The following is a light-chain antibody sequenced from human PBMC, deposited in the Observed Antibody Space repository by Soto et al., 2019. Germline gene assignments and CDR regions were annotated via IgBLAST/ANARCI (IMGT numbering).Light chain of an antibody. J-gene: IGLJ1*01. V-gene: IGLV2-14*01. CDR2: DVS. CDR1: SSDVGGSNY. Sequence: QSALTQPASVSGSPGQSITISCTGTSSDVGGSNYVSWYQQHPGKAPKLIISDVSYRPSGVSNRFSGSKSGKTASLTISGLQVEDEADYYCSSYTSSSTYVFGTGTKVTVL. CDR3: SSYTSSSTYV.